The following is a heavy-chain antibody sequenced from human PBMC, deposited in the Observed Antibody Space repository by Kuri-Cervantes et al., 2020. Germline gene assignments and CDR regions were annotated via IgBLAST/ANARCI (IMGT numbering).Heavy chain of an antibody. CDR3: ARRRVRGLNWSDP. V-gene: IGHV5-51*01. J-gene: IGHJ5*02. Sequence: KVSCKGSGYSFTSYWIGWVRQMPGKGLEWMGIIYPGDSDTRYSPSFQGQVTISADKTISTAYLQWSSLKASDTAMYYCARRRVRGLNWSDPWGQGTLVTVSS. D-gene: IGHD3-10*01. CDR2: IYPGDSDT. CDR1: GYSFTSYW.